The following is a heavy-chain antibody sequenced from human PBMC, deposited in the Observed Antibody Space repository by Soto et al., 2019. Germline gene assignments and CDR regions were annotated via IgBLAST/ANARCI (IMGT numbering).Heavy chain of an antibody. CDR3: ARAGCDGGTCYTLVGLRYGMDV. D-gene: IGHD2-15*01. Sequence: QVQLVESGGGVVQPGRSLRLSCAASGFTFSNYAMYWVRQAPGKGLEWVAVISYDGNNKYYADSVKGRFTISRDNSKNTLYLRMNSLRAEDTVVYYCARAGCDGGTCYTLVGLRYGMDVWGQGTTVTVSS. CDR1: GFTFSNYA. J-gene: IGHJ6*02. V-gene: IGHV3-30-3*01. CDR2: ISYDGNNK.